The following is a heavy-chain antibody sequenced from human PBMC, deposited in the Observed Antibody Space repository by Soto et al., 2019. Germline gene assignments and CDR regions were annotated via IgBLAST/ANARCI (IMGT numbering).Heavy chain of an antibody. Sequence: PSETLSLTCTVSGGSISSYYWSWIRQPPGKGLEWIGYIYYSGSTNYNPSLKSRVTISVDTSKNQFSLKLSSVTPADTAVYYCARRASITIFGVVTRESFDYWGQGTLVTVSS. J-gene: IGHJ4*02. CDR2: IYYSGST. CDR1: GGSISSYY. V-gene: IGHV4-59*08. D-gene: IGHD3-3*01. CDR3: ARRASITIFGVVTRESFDY.